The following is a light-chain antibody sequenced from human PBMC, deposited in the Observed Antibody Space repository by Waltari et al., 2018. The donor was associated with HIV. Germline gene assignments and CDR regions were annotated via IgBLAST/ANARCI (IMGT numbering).Light chain of an antibody. CDR2: QNK. J-gene: IGLJ2*01. CDR3: QAWDSSTGGL. Sequence: SYELTQPPSMSVSPGQTASIHCSGDKLGDKYVCWYQQKPGQSPVLVIYQNKKRPSGIPERFSGSNSGNTGTLTISGTQAVDEADYYCQAWDSSTGGLFGGGTKLTVL. CDR1: KLGDKY. V-gene: IGLV3-1*01.